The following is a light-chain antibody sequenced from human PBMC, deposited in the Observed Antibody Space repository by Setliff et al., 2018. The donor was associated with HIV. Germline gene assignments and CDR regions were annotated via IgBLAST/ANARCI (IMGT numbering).Light chain of an antibody. V-gene: IGLV2-23*02. CDR3: CSYAGRYTYV. CDR1: SSDVGSYNF. J-gene: IGLJ1*01. Sequence: QSVLAQPASVSGSPGQSITISCIGTSSDVGSYNFVSWYQQKPGKAPKVVVYDVSKRPSGVSNRFSGSKSGNTAALTISGLQAEDEADYYCCSYAGRYTYVFGTGTKVTVL. CDR2: DVS.